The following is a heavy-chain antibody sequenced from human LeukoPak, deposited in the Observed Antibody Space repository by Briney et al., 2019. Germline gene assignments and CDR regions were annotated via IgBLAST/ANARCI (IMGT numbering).Heavy chain of an antibody. CDR3: AKDILVVPAATRYFEY. CDR2: SSGSGGST. D-gene: IGHD2-2*01. Sequence: GGSLRLSCAASGFTFSSYAMSWVRQAPGKGLEWVSASSGSGGSTYYADSVKGRFTISRDNSKNTLYLQMNSLIAEDTAVYYCAKDILVVPAATRYFEYWGQGTLVTVSS. CDR1: GFTFSSYA. V-gene: IGHV3-23*01. J-gene: IGHJ4*02.